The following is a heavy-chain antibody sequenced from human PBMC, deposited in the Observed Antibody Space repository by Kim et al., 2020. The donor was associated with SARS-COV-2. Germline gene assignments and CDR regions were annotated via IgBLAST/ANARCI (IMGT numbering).Heavy chain of an antibody. CDR2: IYSGGST. D-gene: IGHD3-3*01. CDR3: ASEVFYDFWSHTEINAFDI. V-gene: IGHV3-53*04. Sequence: GGSLRLSCAASGFTVSSNYMSWVRQAPGKGLEWVSVIYSGGSTYYADSVKGRFTISRHNSKNTLYLQMNSLRAEDTAVYYCASEVFYDFWSHTEINAFDIWGQGTMVTVSS. J-gene: IGHJ3*02. CDR1: GFTVSSNY.